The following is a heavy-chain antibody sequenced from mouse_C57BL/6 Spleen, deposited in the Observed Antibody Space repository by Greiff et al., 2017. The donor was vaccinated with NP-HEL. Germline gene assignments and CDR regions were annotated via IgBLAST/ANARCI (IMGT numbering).Heavy chain of an antibody. CDR2: IRLKSDNYAT. CDR1: GFTFSNYW. J-gene: IGHJ3*01. Sequence: EVMLVESGGGLVQPGGSMKLSCVASGFTFSNYWMKWVRQSPEKGLEWVAQIRLKSDNYATHYAESVKGRFTISRDDSKSSVYLQMNNLRAEDTGIYYCPMVTTQGAWFAYWGQGTLVTVSA. D-gene: IGHD2-2*01. V-gene: IGHV6-3*01. CDR3: PMVTTQGAWFAY.